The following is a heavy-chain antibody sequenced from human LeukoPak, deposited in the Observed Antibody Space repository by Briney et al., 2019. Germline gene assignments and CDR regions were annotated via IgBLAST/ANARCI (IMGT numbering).Heavy chain of an antibody. CDR1: GYSISSGYY. J-gene: IGHJ3*02. Sequence: PSETLSLTCAVSGYSISSGYYWGWIRQPPGKGLEWIGSIYHSGSTYYNPSLKSRVTISVDTPKNQFSLKLSSVTAADTAVYYCAREGASYDFWSGYGYAFDIWGQGTMVTVSS. V-gene: IGHV4-38-2*02. CDR3: AREGASYDFWSGYGYAFDI. CDR2: IYHSGST. D-gene: IGHD3-3*01.